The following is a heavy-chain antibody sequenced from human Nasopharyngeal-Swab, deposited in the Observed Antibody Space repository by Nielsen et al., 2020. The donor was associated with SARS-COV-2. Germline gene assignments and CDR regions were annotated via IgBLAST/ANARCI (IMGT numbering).Heavy chain of an antibody. V-gene: IGHV3-74*01. Sequence: GGSLRLSCAVSGFSFSTFWMHWVRQVPGEGLVWVSRINTDGRRTNYAESVKGRFTISRDNVKNMLYLQMNNLRPEDTAVYYCARDLGGFGGYWGQGTLATVSS. CDR3: ARDLGGFGGY. CDR1: GFSFSTFW. J-gene: IGHJ4*02. CDR2: INTDGRRT. D-gene: IGHD4-23*01.